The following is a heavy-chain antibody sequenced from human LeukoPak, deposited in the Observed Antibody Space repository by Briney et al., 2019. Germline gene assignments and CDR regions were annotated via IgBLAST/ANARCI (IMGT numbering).Heavy chain of an antibody. J-gene: IGHJ4*02. CDR1: GYTFTGYY. V-gene: IGHV1-2*02. D-gene: IGHD3-10*01. CDR2: INPNSGGT. Sequence: ASVKVSCKASGYTFTGYYMHWVRQAPGQGLEWMGWINPNSGGTNYAQKFQGRVTMTRDTSISTAYMELSRLRSDDTAVYYCARDQARTGITMVRGVHDYWGQGTLVTVSS. CDR3: ARDQARTGITMVRGVHDY.